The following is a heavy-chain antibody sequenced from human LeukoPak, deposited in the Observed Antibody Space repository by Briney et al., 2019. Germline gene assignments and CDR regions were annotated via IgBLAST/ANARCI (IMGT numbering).Heavy chain of an antibody. Sequence: ASVKVSCKASGYTFTSYDINWVRQATGQGLEWMGWMNPNSGNTGYAQKFQGRVTMTRNTSISTAYMELSSLRSEDTAVYYCARLYSGSYGDAFDIWGQGTMVTVSS. J-gene: IGHJ3*02. V-gene: IGHV1-8*01. CDR3: ARLYSGSYGDAFDI. CDR2: MNPNSGNT. CDR1: GYTFTSYD. D-gene: IGHD1-26*01.